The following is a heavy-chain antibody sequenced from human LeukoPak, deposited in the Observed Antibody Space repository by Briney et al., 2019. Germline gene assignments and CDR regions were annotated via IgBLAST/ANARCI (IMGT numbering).Heavy chain of an antibody. CDR3: ARAPNVGAGYFDY. CDR1: GGSISSGSYY. D-gene: IGHD1-26*01. J-gene: IGHJ4*02. V-gene: IGHV4-61*01. Sequence: SETLSLTCTVSGGSISSGSYYWSWIRQPPGKGLEWIGYIYYSGSTNYNPSLKSRVTISVDTSKNQFSLKLSSVTAADTVVYYCARAPNVGAGYFDYWGQGTLVTVSS. CDR2: IYYSGST.